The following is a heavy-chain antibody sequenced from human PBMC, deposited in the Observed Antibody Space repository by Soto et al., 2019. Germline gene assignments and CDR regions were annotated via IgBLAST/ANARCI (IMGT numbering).Heavy chain of an antibody. J-gene: IGHJ5*02. CDR1: GGSFSGYY. D-gene: IGHD2-15*01. V-gene: IGHV4-34*01. Sequence: PSETLSLTYAVYGGSFSGYYWRWIRQQPGKGLEWIGEINHSGSTNYNPSLKSRVTISVDTSKNQFSLKLSSVTAADTAVYYCARGRTPQLGGGGWFDPWGQGTLVTVSS. CDR3: ARGRTPQLGGGGWFDP. CDR2: INHSGST.